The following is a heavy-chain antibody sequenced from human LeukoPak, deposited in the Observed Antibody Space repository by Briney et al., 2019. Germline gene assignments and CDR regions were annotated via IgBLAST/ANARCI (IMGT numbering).Heavy chain of an antibody. V-gene: IGHV3-11*05. CDR3: ARVHCDILTGYSPHFDY. CDR2: ISSSSSYT. J-gene: IGHJ4*02. Sequence: PGGSLRLSCAASGFTFSDYYMSWIRQAPGKGLEWVSYISSSSSYTNYADSVKGRFTISRDNAKNSLYLQMNSLRAEDTAVYYCARVHCDILTGYSPHFDYWGQGTLVTVSS. D-gene: IGHD3-9*01. CDR1: GFTFSDYY.